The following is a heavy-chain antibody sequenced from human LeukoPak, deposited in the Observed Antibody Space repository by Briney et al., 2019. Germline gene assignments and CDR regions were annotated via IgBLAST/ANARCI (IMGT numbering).Heavy chain of an antibody. CDR1: GGSFSGYY. Sequence: SETLSLTCAVYGGSFSGYYWSWIRQPPGKGLEWIWEINHSGSTNYNPSLKKRLTISAATSKNQFSLKLSTVTAADTAVYYCARGEYDFWSSYPGRWFDPWGQGTLVTVSS. CDR2: INHSGST. D-gene: IGHD3-3*01. V-gene: IGHV4-34*01. J-gene: IGHJ5*02. CDR3: ARGEYDFWSSYPGRWFDP.